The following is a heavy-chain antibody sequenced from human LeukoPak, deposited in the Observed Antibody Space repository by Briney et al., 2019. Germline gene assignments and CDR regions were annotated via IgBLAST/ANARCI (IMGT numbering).Heavy chain of an antibody. D-gene: IGHD1-1*01. CDR2: IAEDGSIE. V-gene: IGHV3-30*18. Sequence: PGRSLRLSCAASGFTFSSYGMHCVRQAPGKGLEWVAFIAEDGSIEKYTDSMKGRFTISRDNSNNTLYLRMNSLRAEDTGVYYCAKDRETTSSGTFDSWGQGTLVTVSS. CDR3: AKDRETTSSGTFDS. J-gene: IGHJ4*02. CDR1: GFTFSSYG.